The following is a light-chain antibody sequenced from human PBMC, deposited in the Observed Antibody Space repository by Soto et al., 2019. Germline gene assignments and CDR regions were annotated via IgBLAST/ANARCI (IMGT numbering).Light chain of an antibody. CDR2: GAS. V-gene: IGKV1-5*01. J-gene: IGKJ1*01. CDR1: QSVSIW. CDR3: QQYKNYLT. Sequence: DMQITQSPSTLSASVGDRVTFTCRASQSVSIWLAWYQQKPGKAPKLLISGASTLESGVPSRFSGSGSGTEFTLTISSLQPDDFATYYCQQYKNYLTFGQGTKVDIK.